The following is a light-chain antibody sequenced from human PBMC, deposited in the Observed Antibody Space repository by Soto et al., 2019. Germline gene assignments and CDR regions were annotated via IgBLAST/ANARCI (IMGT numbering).Light chain of an antibody. V-gene: IGLV4-69*01. CDR3: QTWGSGIVV. J-gene: IGLJ2*01. CDR1: SGHSNYA. CDR2: LNGSH. Sequence: QLVLTQSPSASASLGASVKLTCTLSSGHSNYAIAWHQQQSEKGPRYLMKLNGSHSKGDGIPDRFSGSSSGAERYLTISSLQSEDEADYCCQTWGSGIVVFGGGTKLTVL.